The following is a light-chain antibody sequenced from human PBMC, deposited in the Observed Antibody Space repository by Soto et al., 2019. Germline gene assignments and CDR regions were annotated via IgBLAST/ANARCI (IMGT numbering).Light chain of an antibody. V-gene: IGKV1-39*01. Sequence: EIQMTQSPSSLSAAVGDRVSITCRASQSISSYLNWYQQKPGKAPKLLIYAASSLESGVQSRFSGGGGGTEFTLTISSLQTDDLATYYSQEHTQYPRTFAGGTKVDIK. CDR3: QEHTQYPRT. J-gene: IGKJ4*01. CDR2: AAS. CDR1: QSISSY.